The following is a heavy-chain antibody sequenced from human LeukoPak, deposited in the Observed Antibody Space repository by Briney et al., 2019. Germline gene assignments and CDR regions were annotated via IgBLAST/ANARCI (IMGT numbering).Heavy chain of an antibody. CDR3: ARRDYGSDPGYWFDP. CDR1: GGSISSYY. Sequence: KSSETLSLTCTVSGGSISSYYWSWIRQPPGKGLEWIGYIYYSGSTNYNPSLKSRVTISVDTSKNQFSLKLSSVTAADTAVYYCARRDYGSDPGYWFDPWGQGTLVTVSS. J-gene: IGHJ5*02. CDR2: IYYSGST. D-gene: IGHD3-10*01. V-gene: IGHV4-59*08.